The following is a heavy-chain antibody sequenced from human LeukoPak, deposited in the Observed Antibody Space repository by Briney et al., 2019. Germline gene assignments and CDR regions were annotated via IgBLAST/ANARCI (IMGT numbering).Heavy chain of an antibody. Sequence: GGSLRLSCAASGFTFSSYWMSWVRQAPGKGLEWVANIKQDGSEKYYVDSVKGRFTISRDNAKNSLFLQMNSLRAEDTAVYYCASYSRGNYYAFNIWGQGTMVTVSS. CDR1: GFTFSSYW. CDR2: IKQDGSEK. V-gene: IGHV3-7*01. CDR3: ASYSRGNYYAFNI. J-gene: IGHJ3*02. D-gene: IGHD1-26*01.